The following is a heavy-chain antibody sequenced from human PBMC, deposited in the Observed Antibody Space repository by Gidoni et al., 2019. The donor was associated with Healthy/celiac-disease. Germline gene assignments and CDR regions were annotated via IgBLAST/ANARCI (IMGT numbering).Heavy chain of an antibody. D-gene: IGHD6-13*01. CDR3: VNARPYSSSWYYFDY. J-gene: IGHJ4*02. V-gene: IGHV3-23*01. CDR2: ISGSGGST. Sequence: EVQLLESGGGLVQPGGSLRLSCAASGFTFSSYAMSWVRQAPGKGLEWVSAISGSGGSTYYADSVKGRFTISRDNSKNTLYLQMNSLRAEDTAVYYCVNARPYSSSWYYFDYWGQGTLVTVSS. CDR1: GFTFSSYA.